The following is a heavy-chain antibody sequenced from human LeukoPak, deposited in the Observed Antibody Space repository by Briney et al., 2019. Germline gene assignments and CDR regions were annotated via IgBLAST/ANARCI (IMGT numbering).Heavy chain of an antibody. CDR3: ARENYYYDSRGLGY. V-gene: IGHV3-7*01. Sequence: PGGSLRLSCAVSGFTFSSCWMSWVRQAPGKGLEWVANIKLDGSEKYYVDSVKGRFTISRDNAKNSLYLQMNSLRAEDTAVYYCARENYYYDSRGLGYWGQGTLVTVSS. J-gene: IGHJ4*02. D-gene: IGHD3-22*01. CDR2: IKLDGSEK. CDR1: GFTFSSCW.